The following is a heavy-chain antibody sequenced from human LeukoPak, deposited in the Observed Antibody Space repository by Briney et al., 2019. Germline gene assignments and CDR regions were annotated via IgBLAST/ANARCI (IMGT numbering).Heavy chain of an antibody. CDR2: INPLDSET. Sequence: GESLKISCKGSGYTYTKSLIAWVRQMPGKGLELMGIINPLDSETRYSPPFQGQVTISVDKSISTAYLQWNSLKASDTAMYYCARQGCTTTSCHTIDYWGQGTLVTISS. CDR3: ARQGCTTTSCHTIDY. D-gene: IGHD2-2*02. CDR1: GYTYTKSL. J-gene: IGHJ4*02. V-gene: IGHV5-51*01.